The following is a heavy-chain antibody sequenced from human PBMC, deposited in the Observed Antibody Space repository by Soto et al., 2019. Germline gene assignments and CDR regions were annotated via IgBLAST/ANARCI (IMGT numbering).Heavy chain of an antibody. CDR2: IYHSGST. D-gene: IGHD2-21*02. CDR3: ARDLKPGGDPTPGDYYGMDV. J-gene: IGHJ6*02. CDR1: GGSFSGYY. V-gene: IGHV4-34*01. Sequence: PSETLSLTCAVYGGSFSGYYWTWIRQPPGKGLEWIGEIYHSGSTNYNPSLKSRVTISVDKSKNQFSLKLSSVTAADTAVYYCARDLKPGGDPTPGDYYGMDVWGQGTTVTVSS.